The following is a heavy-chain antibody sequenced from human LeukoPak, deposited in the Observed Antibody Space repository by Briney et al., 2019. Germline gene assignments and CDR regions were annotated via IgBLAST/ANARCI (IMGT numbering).Heavy chain of an antibody. D-gene: IGHD3-22*01. CDR3: ARDGSYYDTGYFDY. Sequence: PGGSLRLSCAASGFTFSSYSMNWVRQAPGKGLEWVSSISSSSSYIYYADSVKGRFTISRDNAKNSVYLHMNSLRAEDTAVYYCARDGSYYDTGYFDYWGQGTLVTASS. V-gene: IGHV3-21*01. CDR1: GFTFSSYS. CDR2: ISSSSSYI. J-gene: IGHJ4*02.